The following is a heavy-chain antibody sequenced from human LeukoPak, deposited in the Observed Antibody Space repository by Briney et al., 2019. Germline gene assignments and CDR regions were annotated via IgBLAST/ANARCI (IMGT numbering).Heavy chain of an antibody. Sequence: SQTLSLTCTVSGGSISSGSFYWSWIRQHPGKGLEWIGYIYYSGSTYYNPSLKSRVTISVDTSKNQFSLRLSSVTAADTAVYYCATHYDSSGYYYLFYFDYWGQETLVTVSS. CDR2: IYYSGST. CDR3: ATHYDSSGYYYLFYFDY. J-gene: IGHJ4*02. CDR1: GGSISSGSFY. V-gene: IGHV4-31*03. D-gene: IGHD3-22*01.